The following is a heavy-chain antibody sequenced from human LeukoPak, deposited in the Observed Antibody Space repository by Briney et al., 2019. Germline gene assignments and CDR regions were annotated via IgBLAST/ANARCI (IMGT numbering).Heavy chain of an antibody. J-gene: IGHJ4*02. V-gene: IGHV4-39*01. CDR2: IYYSGTT. Sequence: PSETLSLTCTVSGGSISSSNYSWGWIRQPPGKGLEWIVSIYYSGTTYYNPSLKSRVTISVDTSKNQFSLKLSSVTAAGTAVYYCARQEYSGYEVPYYFDYWGQGTLVTVSS. CDR1: GGSISSSNYS. CDR3: ARQEYSGYEVPYYFDY. D-gene: IGHD5-12*01.